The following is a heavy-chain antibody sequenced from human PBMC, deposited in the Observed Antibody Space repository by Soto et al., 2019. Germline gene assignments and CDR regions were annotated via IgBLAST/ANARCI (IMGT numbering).Heavy chain of an antibody. Sequence: GESLKISGNRFGYSFSRYCIGLVLQMPGKGLDWMGITNPGDSDTRYSPSFQGQVTISVDKSISTAYLQWSSLKASDTAMYYCASHVSGNWFDRWGQVTQVTSPQ. CDR1: GYSFSRYC. V-gene: IGHV5-51*01. CDR3: ASHVSGNWFDR. J-gene: IGHJ5*02. CDR2: TNPGDSDT. D-gene: IGHD1-26*01.